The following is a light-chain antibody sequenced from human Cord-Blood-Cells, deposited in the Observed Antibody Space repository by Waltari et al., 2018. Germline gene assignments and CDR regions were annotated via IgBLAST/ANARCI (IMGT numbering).Light chain of an antibody. CDR3: SSYAGSNNFV. CDR1: SSDVGGYNY. V-gene: IGLV2-8*01. J-gene: IGLJ1*01. Sequence: QSALTQPPSASGSPGQSVTISCTGTSSDVGGYNYVSWYHQHPGKAPKLMIYEVSKRPSGVPDRFSGSTSGNTASLTVSGLQAEDEADYYCSSYAGSNNFVFGTGTKVTVL. CDR2: EVS.